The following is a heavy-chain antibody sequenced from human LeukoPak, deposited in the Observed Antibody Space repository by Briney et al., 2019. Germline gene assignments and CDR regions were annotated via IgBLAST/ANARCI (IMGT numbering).Heavy chain of an antibody. D-gene: IGHD5-12*01. CDR3: AKALGSIVVTTTDH. V-gene: IGHV3-23*01. CDR2: ISSSGGTT. J-gene: IGHJ4*02. CDR1: GFTFTSYA. Sequence: GGSLRLSRAASGFTFTSYAMSWVRQAPGKGLEWVSAISSSGGTTYYADSVKGRFTISRDNSKNTLYMQMHSLRAEDTAVYYCAKALGSIVVTTTDHWGQGTLVTVSS.